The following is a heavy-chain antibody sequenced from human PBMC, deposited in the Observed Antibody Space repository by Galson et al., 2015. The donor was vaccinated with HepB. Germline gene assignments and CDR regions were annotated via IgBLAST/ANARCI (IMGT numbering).Heavy chain of an antibody. V-gene: IGHV1-46*01. CDR3: ARGFRVFGVVVAPLDP. Sequence: SVKVSCKASGYTFTSNYIHWVRQAPGQGPEWMGLINPSGGRTIYAERFQGRVTMTRDTSTTTIYMELSSLKSEDTAVYYCARGFRVFGVVVAPLDPWGQGTLLTVSS. CDR2: INPSGGRT. J-gene: IGHJ5*02. D-gene: IGHD3-3*01. CDR1: GYTFTSNY.